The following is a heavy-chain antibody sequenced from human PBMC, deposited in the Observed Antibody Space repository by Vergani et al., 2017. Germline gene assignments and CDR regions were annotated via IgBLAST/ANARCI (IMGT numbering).Heavy chain of an antibody. CDR3: AKPMGGGTYDFDY. D-gene: IGHD1-1*01. V-gene: IGHV3-48*01. CDR1: GFTFSSYS. Sequence: EVQLVESGGGLVQPGGSLRLSCAASGFTFSSYSMNWVRQAPGKGLEWVSYISSSSTIYYADSVKGRFTISRDNAKNSLYLQMNSLRAEDTAVYYCAKPMGGGTYDFDYWGQGTLVTVSS. CDR2: ISSSSTI. J-gene: IGHJ4*02.